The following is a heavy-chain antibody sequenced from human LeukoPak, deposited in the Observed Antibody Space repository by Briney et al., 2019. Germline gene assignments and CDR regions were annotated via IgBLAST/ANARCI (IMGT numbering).Heavy chain of an antibody. CDR3: AREVGSGVRGLA. V-gene: IGHV1-2*02. J-gene: IGHJ5*02. CDR1: GYTFSGYY. Sequence: WASVKVSCKASGYTFSGYYVHWVRQAPGQGLDWMGWITPKSGDTNYAQKFQGRLTMTRDTSISTAYMELTSLRSDDTAVYYCAREVGSGVRGLAWGQGTLVTVSS. D-gene: IGHD3-10*01. CDR2: ITPKSGDT.